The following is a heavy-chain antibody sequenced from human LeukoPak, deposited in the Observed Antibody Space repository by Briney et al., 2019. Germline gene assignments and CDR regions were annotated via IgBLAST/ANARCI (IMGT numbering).Heavy chain of an antibody. V-gene: IGHV3-23*01. D-gene: IGHD4-17*01. Sequence: GGSLRLSCAASGFTFSSYGMSWVRQAPGKGLEWVSAISGSGGSTYYADSVKGRFTISRDNSKNTLYLQMNSLRAEDTAVYYCAKVATVTTYALADYWGQGTLVTVSS. CDR3: AKVATVTTYALADY. J-gene: IGHJ4*02. CDR2: ISGSGGST. CDR1: GFTFSSYG.